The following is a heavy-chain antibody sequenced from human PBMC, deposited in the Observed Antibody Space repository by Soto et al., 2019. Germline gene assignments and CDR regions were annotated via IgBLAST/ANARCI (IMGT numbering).Heavy chain of an antibody. CDR1: GLTFSNYA. J-gene: IGHJ4*02. CDR2: VSATACTT. Sequence: GGSLRLSFTVSGLTFSNYAMSWVRQAPGKGLEWVSLVSATACTTYYAGSVKGRFTLFRDHSKNTLYLQMSSLIAEDTGLYFCSLRGYYGSGSFSCRFAYCGQVTLVTVFS. D-gene: IGHD3-10*01. CDR3: SLRGYYGSGSFSCRFAY. V-gene: IGHV3-23*01.